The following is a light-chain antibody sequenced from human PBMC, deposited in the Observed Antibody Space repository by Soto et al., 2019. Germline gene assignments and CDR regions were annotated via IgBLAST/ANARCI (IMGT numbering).Light chain of an antibody. CDR2: DVS. V-gene: IGLV2-11*01. CDR3: CSYAGSYTVV. Sequence: QSALTQPASVAGSPGQSITISCTGSNTDVGDYNYVSWYQQHPGKAPKLMIYDVSKRPSGVPDRFSGSKSGNTASLTISGLQAEDEADYYCCSYAGSYTVVFGGGTKVTVL. J-gene: IGLJ2*01. CDR1: NTDVGDYNY.